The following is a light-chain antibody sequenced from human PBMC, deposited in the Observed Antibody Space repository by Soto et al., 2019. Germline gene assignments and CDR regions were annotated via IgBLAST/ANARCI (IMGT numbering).Light chain of an antibody. J-gene: IGLJ3*02. CDR2: GNS. CDR1: SSNIGAGYD. CDR3: RSYASSRSGSV. Sequence: QSVLTQPPSVSGAPGQTVTISCTGSSSNIGAGYDVHWYQQLLGTAPKLLIYGNSNRPSGVPDRFSGSKSGTTASLAITGLQAEDEADYYCRSYASSRSGSVFGGGTKLTVL. V-gene: IGLV1-40*01.